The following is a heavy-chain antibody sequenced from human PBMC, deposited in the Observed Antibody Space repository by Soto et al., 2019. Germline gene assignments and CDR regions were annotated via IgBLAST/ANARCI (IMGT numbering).Heavy chain of an antibody. V-gene: IGHV3-33*01. CDR3: ARANHYAGYGSSWYWSYFDY. Sequence: GGSLRLCCAASGFTFSSYGMHWVRQAPGKGLEWVAVIWYDGSNKYYADSVKGRFTISRDNSKNTLYLQMNSLRAEDTAVYYCARANHYAGYGSSWYWSYFDYWGQGTLVTVSS. D-gene: IGHD6-13*01. CDR1: GFTFSSYG. J-gene: IGHJ4*02. CDR2: IWYDGSNK.